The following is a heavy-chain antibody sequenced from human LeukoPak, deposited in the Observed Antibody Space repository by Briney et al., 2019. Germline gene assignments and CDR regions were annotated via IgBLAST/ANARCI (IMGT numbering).Heavy chain of an antibody. CDR3: AKTLRISYYFDY. CDR2: ISGGGGT. J-gene: IGHJ4*02. V-gene: IGHV3-23*01. Sequence: PGGSLRLSCAASGFTFSSYSMNWVRQAPGKGLEWVSTISGGGGTYYADSVKGRFTISRDNSKNTLYLQMNSLRAEDTAVYYCAKTLRISYYFDYWGQGALVTVSS. D-gene: IGHD3-3*01. CDR1: GFTFSSYS.